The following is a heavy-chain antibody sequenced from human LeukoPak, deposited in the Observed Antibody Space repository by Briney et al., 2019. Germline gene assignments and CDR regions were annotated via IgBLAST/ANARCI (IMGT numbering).Heavy chain of an antibody. CDR1: SRSISSYY. V-gene: IGHV4-59*01. D-gene: IGHD3-22*01. J-gene: IGHJ5*02. Sequence: SETLSLTCTVSSRSISSYYWSWIRQPPGKGLEWIGYIYYSGSTNYNPSLKSRVTISVDTSKNQFSLKLSSVTAAVTAVYYCARTSSSGYYFRCFDPWGQGNLVTVSS. CDR2: IYYSGST. CDR3: ARTSSSGYYFRCFDP.